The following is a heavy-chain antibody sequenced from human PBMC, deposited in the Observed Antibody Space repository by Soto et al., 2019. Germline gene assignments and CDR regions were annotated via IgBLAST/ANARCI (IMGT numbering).Heavy chain of an antibody. J-gene: IGHJ4*02. CDR1: GFTFSDYP. Sequence: GGSPRLSCAASGFTFSDYPMSWVRQAPGKGLEWVSSIRTISSAIYFADSVRGRFTISRDNARNSLYLQMTSLRDEDTAVYYCARETPSFDSWGQGTLVTVSS. CDR2: IRTISSAI. V-gene: IGHV3-48*02. CDR3: ARETPSFDS. D-gene: IGHD2-15*01.